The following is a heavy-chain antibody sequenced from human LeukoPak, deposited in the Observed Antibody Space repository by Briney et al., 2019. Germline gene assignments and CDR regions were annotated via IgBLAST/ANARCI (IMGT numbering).Heavy chain of an antibody. CDR1: GFSFSSYG. Sequence: GGSLRLSCAASGFSFSSYGMHWVRQAPGKGLEWVAFIRYDGSNKYYADSVKGRFTISRDNSKNTLYLQMNSLRTEDTAVYYCAKGTAALHDYWGQGTLVTVSS. J-gene: IGHJ4*02. D-gene: IGHD6-13*01. V-gene: IGHV3-30*02. CDR3: AKGTAALHDY. CDR2: IRYDGSNK.